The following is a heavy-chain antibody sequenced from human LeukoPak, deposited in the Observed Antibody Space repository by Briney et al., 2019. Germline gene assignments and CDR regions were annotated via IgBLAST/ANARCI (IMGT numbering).Heavy chain of an antibody. J-gene: IGHJ4*02. D-gene: IGHD6-19*01. CDR1: GFTVSSSF. V-gene: IGHV3-7*04. Sequence: SGGPLTLSCSASGFTVSSSFMSWVRQAPGKGLEWVANIKEDGSEKHYVDSVKGRFTISRDNAKNSLYLQMNSLRTEDTAVYYCARDLGWYRADSWGQGTLVTVSS. CDR2: IKEDGSEK. CDR3: ARDLGWYRADS.